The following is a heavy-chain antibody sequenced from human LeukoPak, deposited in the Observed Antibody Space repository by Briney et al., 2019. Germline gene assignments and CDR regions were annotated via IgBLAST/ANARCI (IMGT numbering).Heavy chain of an antibody. Sequence: ASVKVSCKASGYTFTSYDINWVRQATGQGLEWMGWMNPNSGKTGYAQKFQGRVTMTRNTSISSAYMELSRPRYADTAVYYCARGRWAYYYDSSGYKYWGQGTLVTVSS. CDR2: MNPNSGKT. CDR1: GYTFTSYD. D-gene: IGHD3-22*01. CDR3: ARGRWAYYYDSSGYKY. J-gene: IGHJ4*02. V-gene: IGHV1-8*01.